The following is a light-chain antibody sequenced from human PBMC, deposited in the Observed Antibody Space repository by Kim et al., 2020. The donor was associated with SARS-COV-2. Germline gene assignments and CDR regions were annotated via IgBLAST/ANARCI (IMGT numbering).Light chain of an antibody. CDR3: MQALQTPNT. CDR2: LGS. J-gene: IGKJ1*01. Sequence: PASIYCRSSQSLLHSNGYNYLDWYLQKPGQSPQLLIYLGSNRASGVPDRLSGSGSGTDFTLKISRVEAEDIGVYYCMQALQTPNTFGQGTKVDIK. V-gene: IGKV2-28*01. CDR1: QSLLHSNGYNY.